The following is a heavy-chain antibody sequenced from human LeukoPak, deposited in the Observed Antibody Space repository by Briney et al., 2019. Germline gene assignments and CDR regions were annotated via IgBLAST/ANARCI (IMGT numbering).Heavy chain of an antibody. Sequence: PWGSLRLSCAASVFTFSKYAMSWVRQAPGKGLEWVSDISGSGGSTYYSDSVKGRFTISRDNPKNTLYLQMNSLRAEDTAVYYCAKDGGIAGARDAFDIWGQGTMVTVSS. CDR2: ISGSGGST. D-gene: IGHD1-26*01. CDR1: VFTFSKYA. V-gene: IGHV3-23*01. CDR3: AKDGGIAGARDAFDI. J-gene: IGHJ3*02.